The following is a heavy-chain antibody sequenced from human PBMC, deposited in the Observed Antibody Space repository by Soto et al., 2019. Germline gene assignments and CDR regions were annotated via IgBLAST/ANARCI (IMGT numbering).Heavy chain of an antibody. V-gene: IGHV1-69*13. D-gene: IGHD2-15*01. CDR3: ARDRGGFQDCSGGSCYFDY. J-gene: IGHJ4*02. CDR2: IIPIFGTA. Sequence: SVKVSCKASGGTFSSYAISWVRQAPGQGLEWMGGIIPIFGTANYAQKFQGRVTITADESTSTAYMELSSLRSEDTAAYYCARDRGGFQDCSGGSCYFDYWGQGTLVTVSS. CDR1: GGTFSSYA.